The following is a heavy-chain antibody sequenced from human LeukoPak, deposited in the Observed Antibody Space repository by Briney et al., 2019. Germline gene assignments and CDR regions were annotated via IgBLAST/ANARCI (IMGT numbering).Heavy chain of an antibody. Sequence: SGPTLVNPTQTLTLTCTFSGFSLSTSGMCVSWIRQPPGKALEWLARIDRDDDKYYSASLKTRLTISKGTSKNQVVLTMTNMDPVDTATYYCARILSVHQAFDIWGQGAMVTVSS. CDR2: IDRDDDK. CDR3: ARILSVHQAFDI. V-gene: IGHV2-70*11. J-gene: IGHJ3*02. D-gene: IGHD2-2*01. CDR1: GFSLSTSGMC.